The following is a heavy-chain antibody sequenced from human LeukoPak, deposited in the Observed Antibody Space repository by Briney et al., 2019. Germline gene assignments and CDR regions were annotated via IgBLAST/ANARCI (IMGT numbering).Heavy chain of an antibody. V-gene: IGHV3-30*18. J-gene: IGHJ1*01. Sequence: GGSLRLSCAASGFTFSSYGMHWDRQAPGKGLEWVAVISYDGSNKYHADSVKGRFTISRDNSKNTLYLQMNSLRAEDTAVYYCAKDPPIKHWGQGTLVTVSS. CDR3: AKDPPIKH. D-gene: IGHD5-12*01. CDR1: GFTFSSYG. CDR2: ISYDGSNK.